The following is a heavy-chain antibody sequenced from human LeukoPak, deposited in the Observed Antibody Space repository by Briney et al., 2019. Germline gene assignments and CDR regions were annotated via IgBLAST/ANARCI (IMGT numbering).Heavy chain of an antibody. CDR2: FDPEDGET. D-gene: IGHD1-26*01. Sequence: ASVKVSCKVSGYTPTELSMHWVRQAPGKGLEWMGGFDPEDGETIYAQKFQGRVTMTEDTSTDTAYMELSSLRSEDTAVYYCATLDPRIVGATKFSYFDYWGQGTLVTVSS. CDR3: ATLDPRIVGATKFSYFDY. J-gene: IGHJ4*02. V-gene: IGHV1-24*01. CDR1: GYTPTELS.